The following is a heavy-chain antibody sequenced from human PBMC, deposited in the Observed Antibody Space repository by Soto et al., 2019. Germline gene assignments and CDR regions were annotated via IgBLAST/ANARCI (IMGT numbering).Heavy chain of an antibody. Sequence: EVQLVESGGGLVQPGESLRLSCAASGFTFSGYWMSWVRQAPGKGLEWVANIKQDGSEEYYVDSVKGRFTISRDNAKNSLYLQMNRTRAEDTAVYYCARDHGWGVGFWSGYESDYFDYWGQGTLVTVSS. CDR1: GFTFSGYW. J-gene: IGHJ4*02. D-gene: IGHD3-3*01. V-gene: IGHV3-7*01. CDR2: IKQDGSEE. CDR3: ARDHGWGVGFWSGYESDYFDY.